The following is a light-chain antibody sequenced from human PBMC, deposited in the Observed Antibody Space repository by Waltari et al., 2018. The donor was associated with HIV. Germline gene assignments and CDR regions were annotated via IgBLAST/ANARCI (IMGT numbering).Light chain of an antibody. CDR1: RGITTY. V-gene: IGKV1-9*01. J-gene: IGKJ4*01. CDR3: QYLDSFPL. CDR2: GAS. Sequence: DIQLTQSPSFLSASVGGRVTITCWDSRGITTYFAWHQPTPGKDPKRMIYGASTLQTGVPSRFSGSASGTEFTLTIDTLQPEDFATYYCQYLDSFPLFGGGTKVEVK.